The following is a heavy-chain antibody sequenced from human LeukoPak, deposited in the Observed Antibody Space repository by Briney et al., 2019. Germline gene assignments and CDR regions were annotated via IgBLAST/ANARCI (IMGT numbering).Heavy chain of an antibody. CDR3: ARDRGYCSGGSCQNFDY. J-gene: IGHJ4*02. D-gene: IGHD2-15*01. Sequence: VASVKVSCKASGYTFSGYYMHWVRQAPGQGLEWMGWINPNSGGTNYAQKFQGRVTMTRDTSISTAHMELSRLRSDDTAVYYCARDRGYCSGGSCQNFDYWGQGTLATVSS. CDR2: INPNSGGT. CDR1: GYTFSGYY. V-gene: IGHV1-2*02.